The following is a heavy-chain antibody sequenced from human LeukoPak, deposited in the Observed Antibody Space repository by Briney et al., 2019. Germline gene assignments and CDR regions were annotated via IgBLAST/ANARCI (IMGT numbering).Heavy chain of an antibody. CDR2: INPNSGGT. CDR3: ARVYSGFEAFDY. D-gene: IGHD5-12*01. V-gene: IGHV1-2*02. Sequence: ASVKVSCKASGYTFTGYYMHWVRQAPGQGLEWMGWINPNSGGTNYAQRFQGRVTMTRDTSIDTAYMELRRLRSDDTAVYYCARVYSGFEAFDYWGQGTLVTVSS. J-gene: IGHJ4*02. CDR1: GYTFTGYY.